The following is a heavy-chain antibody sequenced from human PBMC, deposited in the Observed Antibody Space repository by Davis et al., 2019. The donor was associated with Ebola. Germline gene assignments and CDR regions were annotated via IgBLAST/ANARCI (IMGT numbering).Heavy chain of an antibody. CDR3: ARLCIAAAGVDYYYYGMDV. V-gene: IGHV4-59*12. Sequence: MPGGSLRLSCTVSGGSISSYYWSWIRQPPGKGLEWIGYIYYSGSTNYNPSLKSRVTISVDTSKNQFSLKLSSVTAADTAVYYCARLCIAAAGVDYYYYGMDVWGKGTTVTVSS. CDR2: IYYSGST. J-gene: IGHJ6*04. CDR1: GGSISSYY. D-gene: IGHD6-13*01.